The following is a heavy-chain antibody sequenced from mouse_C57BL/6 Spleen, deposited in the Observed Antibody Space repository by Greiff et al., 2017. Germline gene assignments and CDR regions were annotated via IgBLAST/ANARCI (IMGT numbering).Heavy chain of an antibody. CDR2: IYPGDGDT. D-gene: IGHD1-1*01. J-gene: IGHJ4*01. V-gene: IGHV1-80*01. CDR3: ARWADYYGSSYIYAMDY. CDR1: GYAFSSYW. Sequence: VQLQQSGAELVKPGASVKISCKASGYAFSSYWMNWVKQRPGKGLEWIGQIYPGDGDTNYNGKFKGKATLTADKSSSTAYMQLSSLTSEDSAVYFCARWADYYGSSYIYAMDYWGQGTSVTVSS.